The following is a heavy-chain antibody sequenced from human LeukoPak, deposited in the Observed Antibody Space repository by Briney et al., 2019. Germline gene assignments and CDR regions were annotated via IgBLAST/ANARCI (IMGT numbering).Heavy chain of an antibody. D-gene: IGHD3-10*01. J-gene: IGHJ4*02. V-gene: IGHV1-18*01. CDR2: ISAYNGNT. Sequence: GASVTVSCKASGYTFTSYGISWVRQAPGQGLEWMGWISAYNGNTNYAQKLQGRVTITTDTSTSTAYMELRSLRSDDTAVYYCARAAPSREPLLLWFGELFDYWGQGTLVTVSS. CDR3: ARAAPSREPLLLWFGELFDY. CDR1: GYTFTSYG.